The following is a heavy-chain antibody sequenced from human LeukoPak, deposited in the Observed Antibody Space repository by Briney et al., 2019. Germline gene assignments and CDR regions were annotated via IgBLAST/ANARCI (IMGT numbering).Heavy chain of an antibody. CDR2: IYYSGST. V-gene: IGHV4-61*05. J-gene: IGHJ4*02. D-gene: IGHD5-12*01. Sequence: NPSETLSLTCTVSGGSISSSSYYWSWIRQPPGKGLEWIGYIYYSGSTNYNPSLKSRVTISVDTSKNQFSLKLSSVTAADTAVYYCARLPTITFFDYWGQGTLVTVSS. CDR1: GGSISSSSYY. CDR3: ARLPTITFFDY.